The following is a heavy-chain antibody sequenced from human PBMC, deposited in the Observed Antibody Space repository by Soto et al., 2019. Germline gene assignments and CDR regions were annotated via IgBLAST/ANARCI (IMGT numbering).Heavy chain of an antibody. CDR1: GGSFISYS. D-gene: IGHD2-21*01. J-gene: IGHJ6*03. V-gene: IGHV1-69*02. CDR3: AKSLLFVDHAYMDV. CDR2: IIPIHGKA. Sequence: QVQLVQSGAELKKPGSSVKVSCEASGGSFISYSFTWVRQAPGQGLEWMGRIIPIHGKANYALKFQDRVTITADRSTRTAYMELRSLRPEDTAVYYCAKSLLFVDHAYMDVWGKGTTVTVSS.